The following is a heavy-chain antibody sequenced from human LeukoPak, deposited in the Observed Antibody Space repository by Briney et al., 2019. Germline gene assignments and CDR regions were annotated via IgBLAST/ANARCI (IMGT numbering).Heavy chain of an antibody. CDR3: ARAWQLAT. CDR1: GFAFSTYW. Sequence: GGSLRLSCAASGFAFSTYWMIWVRQAPGKGLEWVASIGKDGSEKSYVDSVKGRFTISRDNARNSLYLQMSSLRVEDTAVYYCARAWQLATWGQGTLVTVSS. J-gene: IGHJ5*02. CDR2: IGKDGSEK. V-gene: IGHV3-7*01. D-gene: IGHD6-6*01.